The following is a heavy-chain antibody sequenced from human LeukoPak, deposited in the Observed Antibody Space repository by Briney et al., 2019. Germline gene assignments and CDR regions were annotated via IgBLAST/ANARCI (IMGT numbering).Heavy chain of an antibody. J-gene: IGHJ3*02. CDR2: IYYSGST. D-gene: IGHD3-10*01. CDR1: GGSISSGDYY. V-gene: IGHV4-30-4*01. CDR3: ASYGSGSYSDDAFDI. Sequence: SETLSLICTGSGGSISSGDYYWSWIRQPPGKGLEWIGYIYYSGSTYYNPSLKSRVTISVDTSKNQFSLKLSSVTAADTAVYYCASYGSGSYSDDAFDIWGQGTMVTVSS.